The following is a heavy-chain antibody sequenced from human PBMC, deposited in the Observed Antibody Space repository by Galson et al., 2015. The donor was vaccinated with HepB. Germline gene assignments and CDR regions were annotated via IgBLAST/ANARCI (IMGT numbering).Heavy chain of an antibody. J-gene: IGHJ6*02. D-gene: IGHD2-15*01. CDR1: GGTFSSYA. V-gene: IGHV1-69*13. CDR3: ARGIIYCSGGSCQHYYYGMDV. Sequence: SVKVSCKASGGTFSSYAISWVRQAPGQGLEWMGGIIPIFGTANYAQKFQGRVTITADESTSTAYMELSSLRSEDTAVYYCARGIIYCSGGSCQHYYYGMDVWGQGTTVTVSS. CDR2: IIPIFGTA.